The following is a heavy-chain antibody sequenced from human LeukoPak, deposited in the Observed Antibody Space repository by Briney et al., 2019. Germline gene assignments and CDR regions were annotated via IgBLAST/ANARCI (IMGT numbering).Heavy chain of an antibody. CDR2: ISASGGHT. CDR1: GYTFSNYA. J-gene: IGHJ6*02. Sequence: GGSLRLSCAAPGYTFSNYAMNWVRQAPGKGLEWVSGISASGGHTFSADSVKGRFTISRDNFKNTLYLQMNSLRADDTALYYCAKQSNDFWSGYSAPPGYGMDVWGQGTTVTVSS. D-gene: IGHD3-3*01. V-gene: IGHV3-23*01. CDR3: AKQSNDFWSGYSAPPGYGMDV.